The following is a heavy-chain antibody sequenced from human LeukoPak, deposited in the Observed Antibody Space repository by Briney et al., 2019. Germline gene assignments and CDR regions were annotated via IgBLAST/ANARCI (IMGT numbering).Heavy chain of an antibody. D-gene: IGHD1-26*01. CDR2: INHSGST. CDR3: ARQIVGANPFDY. CDR1: GGSFSGYY. V-gene: IGHV4-34*01. Sequence: SETLSLTCAVYGGSFSGYYWSWIRQPPGKGLEWIGEINHSGSTNYNPSLKSRVTISVDTSKNQFSLKLSSVTAADTAVYYCARQIVGANPFDYWGQGTLVTVSS. J-gene: IGHJ4*02.